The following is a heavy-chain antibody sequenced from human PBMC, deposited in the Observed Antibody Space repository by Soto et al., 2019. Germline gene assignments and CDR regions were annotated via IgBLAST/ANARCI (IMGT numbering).Heavy chain of an antibody. D-gene: IGHD3-9*01. V-gene: IGHV3-23*01. CDR1: GFTFSSYA. J-gene: IGHJ6*03. Sequence: EVQLLESGGGLVQPGGSLRLSCAASGFTFSSYAMSWVRQAPGKGLAWVSAISGSGGSTYYADFVKGRFTISRDNSKNTLYLKMNNLRAEDTAVYYCAKHVQILYYYDYMDVWGKGTTVTVSS. CDR2: ISGSGGST. CDR3: AKHVQILYYYDYMDV.